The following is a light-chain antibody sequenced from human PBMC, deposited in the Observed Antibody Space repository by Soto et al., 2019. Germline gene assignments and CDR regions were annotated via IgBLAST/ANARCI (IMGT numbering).Light chain of an antibody. V-gene: IGKV1-39*01. CDR1: ESIARH. CDR2: AAS. J-gene: IGKJ5*01. CDR3: QQTYTALSIT. Sequence: DIQMTQSPSSLSASVGDRVTITCRASESIARHLNWYQQKPGKAPKLLIYAASSLQNGVPSRFRGGGSGTDFPLTISNLQPADFATYYCQQTYTALSITFGQGTRLEIK.